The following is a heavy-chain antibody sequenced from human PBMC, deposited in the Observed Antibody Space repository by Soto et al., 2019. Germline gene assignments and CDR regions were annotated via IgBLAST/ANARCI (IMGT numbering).Heavy chain of an antibody. V-gene: IGHV3-23*01. Sequence: GGSLRLSCAASGFTFDSYAMNWVRQAPGKGLEWVSTLSGSGDNTYYADSVKGRFTISRDNSKNMMYLQMSSLRAEDTAVYYCAKNRGLQYYFDYWGQGT. CDR2: LSGSGDNT. J-gene: IGHJ4*02. CDR1: GFTFDSYA. CDR3: AKNRGLQYYFDY.